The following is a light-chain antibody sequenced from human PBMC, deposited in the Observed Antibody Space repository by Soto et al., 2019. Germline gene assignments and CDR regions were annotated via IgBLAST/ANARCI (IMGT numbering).Light chain of an antibody. J-gene: IGLJ1*01. V-gene: IGLV2-14*01. Sequence: QAVVTQPASVSGSPGQSITISCTGTRNDVGDYKYVSWYQQHPGKAPKLILYEVSNRPSGVSSRFSGSKSGNTASLTISGLQPEDEADYYCSSYTVPSPYVFGTGTKVTVL. CDR2: EVS. CDR1: RNDVGDYKY. CDR3: SSYTVPSPYV.